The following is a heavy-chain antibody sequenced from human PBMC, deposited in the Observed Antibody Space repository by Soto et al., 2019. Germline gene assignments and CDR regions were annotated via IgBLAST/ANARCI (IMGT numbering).Heavy chain of an antibody. V-gene: IGHV3-23*01. CDR1: GITFSSYA. D-gene: IGHD3-16*02. J-gene: IGHJ4*02. CDR2: ISGSGGST. Sequence: SLRLSCEASGITFSSYAMSWVRQAPGKGLEWVSAISGSGGSTYYADSVKGRFTISRDNSKNTLYLQMNSLRAEDTAVYYCAKDRKGYPNPLDYWGQGTLVTVSS. CDR3: AKDRKGYPNPLDY.